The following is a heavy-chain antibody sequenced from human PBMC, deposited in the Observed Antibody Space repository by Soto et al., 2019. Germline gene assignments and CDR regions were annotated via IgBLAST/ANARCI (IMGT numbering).Heavy chain of an antibody. CDR1: GGSISSGGYS. J-gene: IGHJ5*02. D-gene: IGHD2-15*01. CDR3: ARVRYCSGGSCYSYNWFDP. CDR2: IYHSGST. Sequence: PSETLSLTCAASGGSISSGGYSWSWIRQPPGKGLEWIGYIYHSGSTYYNPSLKSRVTISVDRSKNQFPLKLSSVTAADTAVYYCARVRYCSGGSCYSYNWFDPWGQGTLVTVSS. V-gene: IGHV4-30-2*01.